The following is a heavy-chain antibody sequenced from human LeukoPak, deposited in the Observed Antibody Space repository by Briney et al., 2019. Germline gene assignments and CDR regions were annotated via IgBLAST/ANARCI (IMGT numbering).Heavy chain of an antibody. CDR1: GYTFTSYG. CDR2: ISAYNGNT. CDR3: ARGNFRLQYPYYYYGMDV. D-gene: IGHD4-11*01. Sequence: ASVKVSCKASGYTFTSYGISWVRQAPGQGLEWMGWISAYNGNTNYAQKLQGRVTMTTDTSTSTAYMELRSLRPDDTAVYYCARGNFRLQYPYYYYGMDVWGQGTTVTVSS. J-gene: IGHJ6*02. V-gene: IGHV1-18*01.